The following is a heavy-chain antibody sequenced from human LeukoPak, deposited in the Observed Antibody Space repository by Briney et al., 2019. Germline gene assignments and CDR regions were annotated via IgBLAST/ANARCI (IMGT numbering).Heavy chain of an antibody. CDR3: ARGGITMVQGVIIG. V-gene: IGHV3-21*01. Sequence: GGSLRLSCAASGFTFSSYSMNWVRQAPGKGLEWVSSISSSSSYIYYADSVKGRFTISRDNAKNSLYLQMNSLRAEDTAVYYWARGGITMVQGVIIGWGQGTLVTVSS. J-gene: IGHJ4*02. CDR1: GFTFSSYS. D-gene: IGHD3-10*01. CDR2: ISSSSSYI.